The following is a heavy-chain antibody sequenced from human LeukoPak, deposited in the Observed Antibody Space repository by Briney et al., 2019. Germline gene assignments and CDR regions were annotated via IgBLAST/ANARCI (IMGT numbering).Heavy chain of an antibody. J-gene: IGHJ1*01. CDR3: ARHDVPGSTSLTTFQY. V-gene: IGHV4-39*01. CDR2: IYYSGST. Sequence: SETLSLTCTASGXSISRSGDYWGWIRQPPGKGLEWIGSIYYSGSTYYNPSLKSRVTISVDTSKNQFSLKLSSVTAADSAVYYCARHDVPGSTSLTTFQYWGQGALVTVSS. D-gene: IGHD1-26*01. CDR1: GXSISRSGDY.